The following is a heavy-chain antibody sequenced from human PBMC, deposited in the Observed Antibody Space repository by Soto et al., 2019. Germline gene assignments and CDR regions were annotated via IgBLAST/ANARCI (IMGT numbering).Heavy chain of an antibody. CDR1: GGSISSGGYY. CDR2: IYYSGST. CDR3: ARGQAMANPYYYYYMDV. V-gene: IGHV4-31*03. Sequence: SETLSLTCTVSGGSISSGGYYWSWIRQHPGKGLEWIGYIYYSGSTYYNPSLKSRVTISVDTSKNQFSLKLSSVTAADTAVYYCARGQAMANPYYYYYMDVWGKGTTVTVSS. J-gene: IGHJ6*03.